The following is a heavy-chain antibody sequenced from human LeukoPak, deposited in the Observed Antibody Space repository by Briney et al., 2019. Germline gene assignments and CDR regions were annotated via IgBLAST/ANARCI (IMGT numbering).Heavy chain of an antibody. CDR1: GFTVITND. CDR3: VPTDSSGLD. D-gene: IGHD3-22*01. V-gene: IGHV3-74*01. Sequence: GGSPRLSCAASGFTVITNDMTWVRQAPGKGLVWVSRTNTDGSSTSYVDSVKGRFTISRDNANNTMYLQMNSLRAEDTAMYYCVPTDSSGLDWGQGTLVTVSS. CDR2: TNTDGSST. J-gene: IGHJ4*02.